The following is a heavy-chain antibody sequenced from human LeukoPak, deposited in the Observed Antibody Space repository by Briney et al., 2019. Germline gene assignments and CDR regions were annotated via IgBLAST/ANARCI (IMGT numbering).Heavy chain of an antibody. CDR3: ARGYYYDSTGYNPFDY. CDR1: GFTFSSYE. CDR2: IGSSGSTM. J-gene: IGHJ4*02. D-gene: IGHD3-22*01. V-gene: IGHV3-48*03. Sequence: GGSLRLSCAASGFTFSSYEMNWVRQAPGKGLGWVSYIGSSGSTMYYADSVKGRFTISRDNAKNSLYLQMNSLRAEDTAVYYCARGYYYDSTGYNPFDYWGQGTLVAVSS.